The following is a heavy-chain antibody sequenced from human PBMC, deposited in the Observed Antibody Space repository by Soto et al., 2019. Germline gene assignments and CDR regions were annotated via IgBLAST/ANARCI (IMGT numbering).Heavy chain of an antibody. V-gene: IGHV1-18*01. D-gene: IGHD6-19*01. CDR2: ISAYNGNT. J-gene: IGHJ5*02. Sequence: ASVKVSSKASGYTFTSYGISWVRQAPGQGLEWMGWISAYNGNTNYAQKLQGRVTMTTDTSTSTAYMELRSLRSDDTAVYYCARDLEQWLVQGENWFDPWGQGTLVTVSS. CDR1: GYTFTSYG. CDR3: ARDLEQWLVQGENWFDP.